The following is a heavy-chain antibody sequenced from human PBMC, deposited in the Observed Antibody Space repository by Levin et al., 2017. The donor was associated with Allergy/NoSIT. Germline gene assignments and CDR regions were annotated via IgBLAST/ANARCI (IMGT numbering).Heavy chain of an antibody. CDR1: GYSFTSYW. CDR3: ARVEIVATIGAFDI. V-gene: IGHV5-51*01. Sequence: ASVKVSCKGSGYSFTSYWIGWVRQMPGKGLEWMGIIYPGDSDTRYSPSFQGQVTISADKSISTAYLQWSSLKASDTAMYYCARVEIVATIGAFDIWGQGTMVTVSS. CDR2: IYPGDSDT. D-gene: IGHD5-12*01. J-gene: IGHJ3*02.